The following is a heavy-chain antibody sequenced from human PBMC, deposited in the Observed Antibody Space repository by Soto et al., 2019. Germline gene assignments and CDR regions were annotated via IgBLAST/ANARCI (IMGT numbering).Heavy chain of an antibody. CDR1: GCRFTGYN. CDR3: ARERVYDYYYGMDV. J-gene: IGHJ6*02. CDR2: INPNSGGT. Sequence: ASVKTSCETSGCRFTGYNTEGVGQVPGQGLEWMGWINPNSGGTNYAQKFQGWVTMTRDTSISTAYMELSRLRSDDTAVYYCARERVYDYYYGMDVWGQGTTVTVSS. V-gene: IGHV1-2*04.